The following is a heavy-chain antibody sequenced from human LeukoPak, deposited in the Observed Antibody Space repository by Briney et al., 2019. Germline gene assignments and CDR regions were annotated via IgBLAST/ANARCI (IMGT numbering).Heavy chain of an antibody. J-gene: IGHJ6*02. CDR1: GFTFSSYE. CDR2: ISSSGSTI. Sequence: PGGALRLSCAASGFTFSSYEMNWVRQAPGKGLELVSYISSSGSTISYPDSFKGRFTISRDNPKNSLYLQMNSPRAEDTAVYYSARVLSYYGMDGWGQGTTVTVSS. CDR3: ARVLSYYGMDG. V-gene: IGHV3-48*03.